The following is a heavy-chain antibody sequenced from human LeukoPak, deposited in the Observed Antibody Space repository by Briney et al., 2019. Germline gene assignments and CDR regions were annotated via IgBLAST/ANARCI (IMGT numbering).Heavy chain of an antibody. CDR1: GFTFSTYV. Sequence: GGSLRLSCSVSGFTFSTYVMHWVRQAPGKGLEYVSAISSNGDNTHYADSVKGRFTISRDNSKNTLYLQMSSLRADDKAVYYCVRGTGYWGQGTLVTVSS. V-gene: IGHV3-64D*06. J-gene: IGHJ4*02. CDR2: ISSNGDNT. CDR3: VRGTGY.